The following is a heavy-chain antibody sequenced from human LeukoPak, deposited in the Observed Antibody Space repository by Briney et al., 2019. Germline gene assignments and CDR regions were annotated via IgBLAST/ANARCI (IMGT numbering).Heavy chain of an antibody. D-gene: IGHD3-3*01. V-gene: IGHV3-30-3*01. Sequence: GGSLRLSCAASGFTFSSYAMHWVRQAPGKGLEWVAVISYDGSNKYYADSVKGRFTISRDNSKNTLYLQMNSLRAEDTAVYYCARGRLRFLEWLEVHASHFDYWGQGTLVTVSS. CDR1: GFTFSSYA. CDR3: ARGRLRFLEWLEVHASHFDY. CDR2: ISYDGSNK. J-gene: IGHJ4*02.